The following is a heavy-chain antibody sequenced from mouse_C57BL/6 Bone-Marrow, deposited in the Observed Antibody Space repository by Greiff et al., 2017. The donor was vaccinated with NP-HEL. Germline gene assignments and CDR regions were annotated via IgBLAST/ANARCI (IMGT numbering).Heavy chain of an antibody. Sequence: VHVKQSGPELVKPGASVKISCKASGYSFTGYYMNWVKQSPEKSLEWIGEINPSTGGTTYNQKFKAKATLTVDKSSSTAYMQLKSLTSEDSAVYYCAREDDGYAMDYWGQGTSVTVSS. CDR2: INPSTGGT. J-gene: IGHJ4*01. CDR1: GYSFTGYY. D-gene: IGHD1-1*01. CDR3: AREDDGYAMDY. V-gene: IGHV1-42*01.